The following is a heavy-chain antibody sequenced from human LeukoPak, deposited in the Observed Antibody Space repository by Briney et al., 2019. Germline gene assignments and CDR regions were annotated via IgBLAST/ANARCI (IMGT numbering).Heavy chain of an antibody. D-gene: IGHD3-10*01. CDR3: ARLFNFYGSGTYYPFDS. J-gene: IGHJ4*02. CDR2: VDLNGGST. CDR1: GFTFPYYG. Sequence: GSLRLSCAASGFTFPYYGMSWVRLAPGKGLEWVSGVDLNGGSTHYADSVKGRFTISRDNAKNSLYLQMNTLRAEDTALYYCARLFNFYGSGTYYPFDSWGQGALVTVSS. V-gene: IGHV3-20*04.